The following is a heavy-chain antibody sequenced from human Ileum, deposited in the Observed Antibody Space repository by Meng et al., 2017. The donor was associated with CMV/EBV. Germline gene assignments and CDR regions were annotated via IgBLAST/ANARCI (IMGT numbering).Heavy chain of an antibody. J-gene: IGHJ4*02. CDR1: GGSFSSDSCH. D-gene: IGHD2/OR15-2a*01. Sequence: VSGGSFSSDSCHWDWIRQSPGKGLEWIGQTVYGESTNYYPSLKSRLTISIDTSKNQFSLNLNSATAADTALYYCAGLIVGNGGRGHWGQGTLVTVSS. CDR2: TVYGEST. V-gene: IGHV4-61*01. CDR3: AGLIVGNGGRGH.